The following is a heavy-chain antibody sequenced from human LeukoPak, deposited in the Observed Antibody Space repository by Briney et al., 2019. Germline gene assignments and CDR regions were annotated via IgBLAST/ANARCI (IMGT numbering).Heavy chain of an antibody. CDR2: INPNSGGT. Sequence: ASVKVSCKASGYTFTGYYMHWVRQAPGQGLEWMGWINPNSGGTNYAQKFQGRVTMTRDTSISTAYMELSRLRSDDTAVYYCARDPHSNYGGWFDPWGQGTLVTVSS. J-gene: IGHJ5*02. CDR3: ARDPHSNYGGWFDP. CDR1: GYTFTGYY. D-gene: IGHD4-11*01. V-gene: IGHV1-2*02.